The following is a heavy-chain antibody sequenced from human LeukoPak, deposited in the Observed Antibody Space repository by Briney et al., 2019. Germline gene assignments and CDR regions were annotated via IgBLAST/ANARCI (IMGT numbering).Heavy chain of an antibody. Sequence: SSETLSLTCTVSGGSISSYYWSWIRQPAGKGLEWIGRIYTSGSTNYNPSLKSRVTMSVDTSKNQFSLKLSSVTAADTAVYYCARELASDYYDSSLSFWGQGTLVTVPS. D-gene: IGHD3-22*01. CDR1: GGSISSYY. V-gene: IGHV4-4*07. CDR2: IYTSGST. CDR3: ARELASDYYDSSLSF. J-gene: IGHJ4*02.